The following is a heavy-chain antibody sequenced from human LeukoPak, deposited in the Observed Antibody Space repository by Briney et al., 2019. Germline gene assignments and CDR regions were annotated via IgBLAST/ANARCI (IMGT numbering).Heavy chain of an antibody. D-gene: IGHD6-13*01. J-gene: IGHJ5*02. CDR2: INHSGST. V-gene: IGHV4-34*01. CDR1: GGSFSGYY. Sequence: KPSETLSLTCAVYGGSFSGYYWSWIRQPPGKGLEWIGEINHSGSTNYNPSLKSRVTISVDTSKNQFSLKLSSVTAADTAVYYCARGPAAAGQRGNWFDPWGQGTLVTVSS. CDR3: ARGPAAAGQRGNWFDP.